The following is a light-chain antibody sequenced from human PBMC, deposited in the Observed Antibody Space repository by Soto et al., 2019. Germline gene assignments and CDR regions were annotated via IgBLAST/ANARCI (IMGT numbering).Light chain of an antibody. CDR2: DNN. V-gene: IGLV1-51*01. Sequence: QSVLTQPPSVSAAPGQKVTISCSGSSSNIKNNFVSWYQQLPGTAPKLLIYDNNNRPSGIPDRFSGSKSGTSATLGITGLQTGDEAEYYCGAWDSRLSAWVFGGGTKLTVL. J-gene: IGLJ3*02. CDR3: GAWDSRLSAWV. CDR1: SSNIKNNF.